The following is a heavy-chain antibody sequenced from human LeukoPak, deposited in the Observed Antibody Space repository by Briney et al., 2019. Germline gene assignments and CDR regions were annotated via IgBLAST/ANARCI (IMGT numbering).Heavy chain of an antibody. CDR1: GFTFSNYW. D-gene: IGHD1-14*01. J-gene: IGHJ4*02. V-gene: IGHV3-7*01. CDR2: IKQDGSEK. CDR3: ARNQRRLDY. Sequence: GGSLRLSCAASGFTFSNYWMTWVRQAPGKGLELVANIKQDGSEKYYVDSVKGRFTISRDNARNSLYLQMNSLRAEDTAVYYCARNQRRLDYWGQGTLVTVSS.